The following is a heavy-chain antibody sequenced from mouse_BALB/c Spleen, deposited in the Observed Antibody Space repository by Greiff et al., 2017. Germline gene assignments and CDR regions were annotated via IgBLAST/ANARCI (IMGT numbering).Heavy chain of an antibody. D-gene: IGHD2-14*01. J-gene: IGHJ3*01. V-gene: IGHV1-15*01. CDR2: IDPETGGT. Sequence: QVQLKQSGAELVRPGASVTLSCKASGYTFTDYEMHWVKQTPVHGLEWIGAIDPETGGTAYNQKFKGKATLTADKSSSTAYMELRSLTSEDSAVYYCTRDYRYSWFAYWGQGTLVTVSA. CDR1: GYTFTDYE. CDR3: TRDYRYSWFAY.